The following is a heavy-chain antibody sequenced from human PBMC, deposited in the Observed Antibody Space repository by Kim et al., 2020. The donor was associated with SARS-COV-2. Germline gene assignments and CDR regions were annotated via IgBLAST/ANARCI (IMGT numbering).Heavy chain of an antibody. D-gene: IGHD1-26*01. CDR2: IYYSGST. V-gene: IGHV4-39*01. CDR3: ARYSGSPDMDY. Sequence: SETLSLTCTVSGGSISSSSYYWGWIRQPPGKGLEWIGSIYYSGSTYYNPSLKSRVTISVDTSKNQFSLKLSSVTAADTAVYYCARYSGSPDMDYWGQGTLVTVSS. J-gene: IGHJ4*02. CDR1: GGSISSSSYY.